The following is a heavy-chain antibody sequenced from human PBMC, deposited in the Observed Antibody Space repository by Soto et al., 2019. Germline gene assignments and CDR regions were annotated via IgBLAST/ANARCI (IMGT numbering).Heavy chain of an antibody. Sequence: QVQLVESGGGVVQPGRSLRLSCAASGFTFSSYGMHWVRQAPGKGLEWVAVISYDGSNKYYADSVKGRFTISRDNSKNMLYLQMNSLRAEDTAVYYCAKEMGILEWLEAFDYWGQGTLVTVSS. V-gene: IGHV3-30*18. J-gene: IGHJ4*02. CDR1: GFTFSSYG. D-gene: IGHD3-3*01. CDR3: AKEMGILEWLEAFDY. CDR2: ISYDGSNK.